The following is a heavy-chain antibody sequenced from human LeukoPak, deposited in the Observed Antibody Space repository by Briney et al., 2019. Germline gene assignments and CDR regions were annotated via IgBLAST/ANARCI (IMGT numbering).Heavy chain of an antibody. J-gene: IGHJ4*02. V-gene: IGHV1-69*04. Sequence: SVKVSCKASGGTFSSYAISWVRQAPGQGLEWMGRTIPILGIANYAQKFQGRVTITADKSTSTAYMELSSLRSEDTAVYYCARGKTGTLNYWGQGTLVTVSS. CDR3: ARGKTGTLNY. D-gene: IGHD1-1*01. CDR2: TIPILGIA. CDR1: GGTFSSYA.